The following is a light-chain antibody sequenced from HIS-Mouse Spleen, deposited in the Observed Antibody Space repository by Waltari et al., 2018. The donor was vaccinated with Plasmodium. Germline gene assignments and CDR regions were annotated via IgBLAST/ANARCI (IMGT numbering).Light chain of an antibody. CDR2: EVS. CDR3: SSYAGSNNVV. V-gene: IGLV2-8*01. CDR1: SSDVGGYNY. Sequence: QSALTPPPSASGSPGQSVTISCPGTSSDVGGYNYVSWYQQQPGKAPKLMIYEVSKRPSGVPDRFSGSKSGNTASLTVSGLQAEDEADYYCSSYAGSNNVVFGGGTKLTVL. J-gene: IGLJ2*01.